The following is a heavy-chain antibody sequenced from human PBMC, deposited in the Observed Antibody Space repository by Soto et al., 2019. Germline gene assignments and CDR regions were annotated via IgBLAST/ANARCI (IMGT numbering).Heavy chain of an antibody. V-gene: IGHV1-69*12. CDR3: ARDSLGHAQGAEYFQH. J-gene: IGHJ1*01. CDR1: GGTFSSYA. Sequence: QVQLVQSGAEVRKPGSSVKVSCKASGGTFSSYAISWVRQAPGQGLEWMGGIIPIFGTANYAQKFQGRVTITADESTSTAYMELSSPRSEDTAVYYCARDSLGHAQGAEYFQHWGQGTLVTVSS. CDR2: IIPIFGTA.